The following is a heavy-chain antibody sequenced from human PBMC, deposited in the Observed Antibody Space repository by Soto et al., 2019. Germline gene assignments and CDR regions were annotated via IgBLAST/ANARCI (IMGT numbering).Heavy chain of an antibody. CDR1: GGSISSGGYY. J-gene: IGHJ4*02. V-gene: IGHV4-31*03. CDR3: ARDGYSSSWKNGGFDY. CDR2: IYYSGST. Sequence: QVQLQESGPGLVKPSQTLSLTCTVSGGSISSGGYYWSWIRQHPGKGLEWIGYIYYSGSTYYNPSLKSRVTISVDTSKNQFYRKLSPVTAADTAVYYCARDGYSSSWKNGGFDYWGQGTLVTVSS. D-gene: IGHD6-13*01.